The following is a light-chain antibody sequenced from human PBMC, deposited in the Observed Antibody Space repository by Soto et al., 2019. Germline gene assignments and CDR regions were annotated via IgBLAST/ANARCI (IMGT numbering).Light chain of an antibody. J-gene: IGLJ2*01. CDR2: DVN. CDR1: SSDVGGYNF. Sequence: QSALTQPASVSESPGQSITISCTGTSSDVGGYNFVSWYQHHPGKAPKLIIYDVNNRPSGVSNRFSGSKSANTASLTISGLQAEDEADYYCSSYTSTSTLVFGGGTKLTVL. V-gene: IGLV2-14*03. CDR3: SSYTSTSTLV.